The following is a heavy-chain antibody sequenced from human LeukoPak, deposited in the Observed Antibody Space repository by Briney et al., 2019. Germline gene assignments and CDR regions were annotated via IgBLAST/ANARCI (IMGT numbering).Heavy chain of an antibody. D-gene: IGHD4-17*01. V-gene: IGHV4-34*01. CDR2: INHSGST. J-gene: IGHJ6*02. CDR3: ARGGLRSGLWHMTMVTRRNFYYGMDV. CDR1: GGSFSGYY. Sequence: SETLSLTCAVYGGSFSGYYRSWIRQPPGKGLEWIGEINHSGSTNYNPSLKSRVTISVDTSKNQFSLKLSSVTAADTAVYYCARGGLRSGLWHMTMVTRRNFYYGMDVWGQGTTVTVSS.